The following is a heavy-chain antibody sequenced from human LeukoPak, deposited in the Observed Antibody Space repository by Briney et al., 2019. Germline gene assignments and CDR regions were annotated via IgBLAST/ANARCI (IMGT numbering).Heavy chain of an antibody. D-gene: IGHD3-10*01. V-gene: IGHV3-30*04. J-gene: IGHJ4*02. Sequence: GGSLRLSCAASGFTFSSYAMHWVRQAPGKGLEWVALISYDGSNKYYADSVKGRFTISRDNSKNTLYLQMNSLRAEDTAVYYCANLPTRGVDYWGQGTLVTVSS. CDR1: GFTFSSYA. CDR2: ISYDGSNK. CDR3: ANLPTRGVDY.